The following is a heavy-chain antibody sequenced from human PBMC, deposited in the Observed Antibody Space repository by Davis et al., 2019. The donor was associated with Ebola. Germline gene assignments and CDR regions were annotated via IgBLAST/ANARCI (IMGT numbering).Heavy chain of an antibody. D-gene: IGHD3-22*01. CDR3: ATNTYYYDSSGYYNNWFDP. V-gene: IGHV5-10-1*01. J-gene: IGHJ5*02. CDR2: IDPSDSYT. Sequence: GESLKISCQGSGYSFATYWISWVRQMPGKGLEWMGRIDPSDSYTNYSPSFQGHVTISADKSISTAYLQWSSLKASDTAMYYCATNTYYYDSSGYYNNWFDPWGQGTLVTVSS. CDR1: GYSFATYW.